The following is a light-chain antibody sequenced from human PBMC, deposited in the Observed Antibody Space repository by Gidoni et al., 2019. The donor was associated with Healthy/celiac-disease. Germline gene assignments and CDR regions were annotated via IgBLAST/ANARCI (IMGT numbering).Light chain of an antibody. J-gene: IGKJ1*01. Sequence: ENVLTQSPGTLSLSPGERATLSCRASQSVSSSYLAWYQRKPGQAPRLLIYGASSRATGIPDRFSGSGSGTDFTLTNSRLGPEDFAVYYCQQYGSSPWTFGQGTKVETK. CDR2: GAS. V-gene: IGKV3-20*01. CDR3: QQYGSSPWT. CDR1: QSVSSSY.